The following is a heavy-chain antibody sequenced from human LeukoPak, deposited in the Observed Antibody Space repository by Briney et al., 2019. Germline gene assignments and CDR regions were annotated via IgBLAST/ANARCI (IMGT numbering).Heavy chain of an antibody. D-gene: IGHD6-13*01. Sequence: SQTLPLTCTVPVCPISSGGYYWSCIRQPPGKGLEWIGYIYHSGSTYYNPSLKSRVTISVDRTKNQFSLKLSSVTAADTAVYYCARHSGHSSTNDAFDIWGQGTMVIVSS. CDR2: IYHSGST. CDR1: VCPISSGGYY. V-gene: IGHV4-30-2*02. CDR3: ARHSGHSSTNDAFDI. J-gene: IGHJ3*02.